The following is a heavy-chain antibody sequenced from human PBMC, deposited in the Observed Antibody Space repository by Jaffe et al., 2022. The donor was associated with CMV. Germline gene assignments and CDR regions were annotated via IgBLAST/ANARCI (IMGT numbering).Heavy chain of an antibody. D-gene: IGHD3-3*01. CDR2: IKSKTDGGTT. CDR1: GFTFSNAW. Sequence: EVQLVESGGGLVKPGGSLRLSCAASGFTFSNAWMSWVRQAPGKGLEWVGRIKSKTDGGTTDYAAPVKGRFTISRDDSKNTLYLQMNSLKTEDTAVYYCTTEGGPEDDFWSGSTLGWGQGTLVTVSS. J-gene: IGHJ4*02. CDR3: TTEGGPEDDFWSGSTLG. V-gene: IGHV3-15*01.